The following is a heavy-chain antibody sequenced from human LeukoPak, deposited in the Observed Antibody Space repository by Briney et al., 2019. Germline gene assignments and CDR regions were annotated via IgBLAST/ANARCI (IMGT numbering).Heavy chain of an antibody. J-gene: IGHJ5*02. D-gene: IGHD3-10*01. CDR1: GGSISSGSYY. CDR2: IYTSGST. Sequence: SETLSLTCTVSGGSISSGSYYWSWIRQPAGKGLEWIGRIYTSGSTNYNPSLKSRVTMSVDTSKNQFSLKLSSVTAADTAVYYCARVYYSRFDPWGQGTLVTVSS. CDR3: ARVYYSRFDP. V-gene: IGHV4-61*02.